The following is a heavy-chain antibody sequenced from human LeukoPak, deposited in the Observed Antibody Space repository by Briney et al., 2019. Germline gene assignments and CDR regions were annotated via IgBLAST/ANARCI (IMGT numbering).Heavy chain of an antibody. J-gene: IGHJ3*02. CDR3: ARDGHRRYHYDSSGREDAFDI. Sequence: EASVKVSCKASGYTFTGYYMHWVRQAPGQGLEWMGWISAYNGHTKYAQKVQGRVTMTRDTSTSTAYMELRSLRSDDTAVYYCARDGHRRYHYDSSGREDAFDIWGQGTMVTVSS. CDR1: GYTFTGYY. CDR2: ISAYNGHT. V-gene: IGHV1-18*04. D-gene: IGHD3-22*01.